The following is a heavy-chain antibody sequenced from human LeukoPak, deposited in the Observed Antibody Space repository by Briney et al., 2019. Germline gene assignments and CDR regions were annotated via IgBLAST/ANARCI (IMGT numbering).Heavy chain of an antibody. J-gene: IGHJ4*02. CDR1: GGSFSGYY. CDR2: INHNGST. V-gene: IGHV4-34*01. Sequence: SETLSLTCAVYGGSFSGYYWSWIRQPPGKGLEWIGEINHNGSTNYNPSLKSRVTISVDTSKIQFSLKLSSVTAADAAVYYCARGRRWLQFGATFDYWGQGTLVTVSS. D-gene: IGHD5-24*01. CDR3: ARGRRWLQFGATFDY.